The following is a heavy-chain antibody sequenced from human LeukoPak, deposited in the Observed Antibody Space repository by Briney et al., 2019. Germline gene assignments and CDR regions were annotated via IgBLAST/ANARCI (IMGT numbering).Heavy chain of an antibody. CDR1: GGSISRSSYY. CDR3: ASRNYYDSSGYSRVDY. CDR2: IYYSGST. D-gene: IGHD3-22*01. J-gene: IGHJ4*02. V-gene: IGHV4-39*01. Sequence: SETLSLTCTVSGGSISRSSYYWGWIRQPPGKGPEWIGRIYYSGSTYYNTSLKSRVTISVDTSKNQFSLKLSSVTAADTAVYYCASRNYYDSSGYSRVDYWGQGTLVTVSS.